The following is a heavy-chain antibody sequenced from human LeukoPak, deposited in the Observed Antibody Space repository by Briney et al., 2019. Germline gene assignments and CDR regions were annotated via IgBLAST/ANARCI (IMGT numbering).Heavy chain of an antibody. Sequence: PGGSLRLYCAASGFTFSSYGMHWVRQAPGKGLEWVAFIRYDGGNKYYADSVKGRFTISRDNSKNTLYLQMNSLRAEDTAVYYCAKVGSNCFDYWGQGTLVTVSS. CDR1: GFTFSSYG. V-gene: IGHV3-30*02. D-gene: IGHD6-13*01. CDR2: IRYDGGNK. CDR3: AKVGSNCFDY. J-gene: IGHJ4*02.